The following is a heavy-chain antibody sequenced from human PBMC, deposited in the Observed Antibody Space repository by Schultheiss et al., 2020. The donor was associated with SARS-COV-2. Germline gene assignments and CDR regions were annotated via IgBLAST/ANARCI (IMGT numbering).Heavy chain of an antibody. CDR1: GFTFTSYA. CDR3: ASSMGRSAPDY. CDR2: IWYDGSTK. J-gene: IGHJ4*02. V-gene: IGHV3-33*08. D-gene: IGHD3-10*01. Sequence: GGSLRLSCAASGFTFTSYAMSWVRQAPGKGLEWVATIWYDGSTKYYADSVKGRFTISRDNSRNTLYLQMNSLRAEDTAVYYCASSMGRSAPDYWGQGTLVTVSS.